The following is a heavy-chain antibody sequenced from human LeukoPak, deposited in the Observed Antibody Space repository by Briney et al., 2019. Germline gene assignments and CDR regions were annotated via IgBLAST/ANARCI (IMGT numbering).Heavy chain of an antibody. Sequence: ASVKVSCKASGYTXTAYSMHWVRQAPGQGLELMGWINPNSGGTNYAQKFQGRVTMTRDTSITTAYMELSRLRSDDTAVYYCARDLDYYGSGSFFNIWGQGTMVTVSS. D-gene: IGHD3-10*01. CDR1: GYTXTAYS. J-gene: IGHJ3*02. CDR3: ARDLDYYGSGSFFNI. V-gene: IGHV1-2*02. CDR2: INPNSGGT.